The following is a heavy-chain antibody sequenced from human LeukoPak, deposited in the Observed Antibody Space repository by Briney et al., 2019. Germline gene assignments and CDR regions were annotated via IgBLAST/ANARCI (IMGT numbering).Heavy chain of an antibody. V-gene: IGHV1-2*02. CDR1: GYTFTGYY. CDR3: GREGNRALAGFNFDY. CDR2: INPNSGGT. Sequence: ASVKVSCKASGYTFTGYYMHWVRQAPGQGLEWMGWINPNSGGTNYAQKFQGRVTMTRDTSISTAYMELSRLRSDDTAVYYCGREGNRALAGFNFDYWGQEPWSPSPQ. J-gene: IGHJ4*01. D-gene: IGHD6-19*01.